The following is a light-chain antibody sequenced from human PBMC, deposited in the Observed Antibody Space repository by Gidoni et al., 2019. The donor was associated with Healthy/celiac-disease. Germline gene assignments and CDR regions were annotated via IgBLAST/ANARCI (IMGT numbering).Light chain of an antibody. CDR3: KQYDKPSPT. Sequence: IQMTQSPSSLSASIGDRVTITCQASQDISIYLNWYQQKPGKAPKLLIYDASNLQTGVPSRFSGSVSGTDLTFPISSVQSEVSETYYCKQYDKPSPTFGGGNKVEIK. CDR2: DAS. CDR1: QDISIY. V-gene: IGKV1-33*01. J-gene: IGKJ4*01.